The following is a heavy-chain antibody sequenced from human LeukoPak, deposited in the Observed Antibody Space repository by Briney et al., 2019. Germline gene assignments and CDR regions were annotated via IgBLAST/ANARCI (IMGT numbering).Heavy chain of an antibody. J-gene: IGHJ6*04. CDR1: GGTFNSYA. V-gene: IGHV1-69*13. Sequence: SVKVSCKASGGTFNSYAITWVRQAPGQGLEWMGGINPIFGTVNYAQKFQGRVTITADESTGTAYMELSSLRSEDTAVYYCASVVPAAGFYYYYGMDVWGKGTTVTVSS. CDR3: ASVVPAAGFYYYYGMDV. D-gene: IGHD2-2*01. CDR2: INPIFGTV.